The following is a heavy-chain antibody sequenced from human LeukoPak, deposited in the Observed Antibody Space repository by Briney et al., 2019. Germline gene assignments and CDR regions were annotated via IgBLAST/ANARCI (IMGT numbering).Heavy chain of an antibody. J-gene: IGHJ4*02. Sequence: GGSLRLLCGASRFLFSIGWMRWVRQAPGKGLEWGANKNQDGSEKYYVEFVKGRFNISRDNPKNSLFLEMNRLSAEDRAVYECARAEKWGQGTLVTVSS. V-gene: IGHV3-7*01. CDR2: KNQDGSEK. CDR1: RFLFSIGW. CDR3: ARAEK.